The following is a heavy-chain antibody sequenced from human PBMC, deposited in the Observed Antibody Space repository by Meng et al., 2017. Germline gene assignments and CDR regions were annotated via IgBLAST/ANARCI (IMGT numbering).Heavy chain of an antibody. CDR1: GFTFSSSA. J-gene: IGHJ6*02. CDR2: ISDDGSNK. V-gene: IGHV3-30*04. CDR3: ARDKRIQRGRNNYYDGMDV. D-gene: IGHD5-18*01. Sequence: GESLKISCAASGFTFSSSAMHWVRQAPGKGLEWVAVISDDGSNKYYADSVKGRFNISRDNSENTMYLQMNSLRAEDTAVYDGARDKRIQRGRNNYYDGMDVWGQGTTVTVSS.